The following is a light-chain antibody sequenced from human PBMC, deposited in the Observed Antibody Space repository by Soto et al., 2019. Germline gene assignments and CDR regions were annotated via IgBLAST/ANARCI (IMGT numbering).Light chain of an antibody. CDR3: QQYGSSGT. CDR2: GAS. V-gene: IGKV3-20*01. CDR1: QSVSNNY. Sequence: EIVLTQSPGTLSLSPGDTATLSCRASQSVSNNYLAWYQQKPGQAPRLLIYGASNRATGIPDRFSGSGSGTDLTLTISRLEPEDFAVYYCQQYGSSGTFGQGTKVDIK. J-gene: IGKJ1*01.